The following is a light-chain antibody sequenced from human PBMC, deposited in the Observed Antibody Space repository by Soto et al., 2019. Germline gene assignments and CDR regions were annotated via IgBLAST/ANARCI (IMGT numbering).Light chain of an antibody. CDR3: QSYDSSLINAV. V-gene: IGLV1-40*01. J-gene: IGLJ2*01. Sequence: QSVLTQPPSVSGAPGQRVTISCPGSSSKIGAGYDVHWYQQLPGTAPKLLIYGNNNRPSGVPVRFSGSTSGTSASLVITGLRGEDEADYHCQSYDSSLINAVFGGGTQLTVL. CDR1: SSKIGAGYD. CDR2: GNN.